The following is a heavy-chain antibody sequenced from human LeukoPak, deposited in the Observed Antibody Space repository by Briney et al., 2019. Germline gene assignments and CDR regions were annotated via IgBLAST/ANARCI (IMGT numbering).Heavy chain of an antibody. D-gene: IGHD1-26*01. Sequence: SETLSLTCAVSGGSISSNSYYWGWIRQLPGKGLEWIGTMYYSGSTYYNPSLKSRVTISIDTSKNQFSLELSSVTATDTAIYYCARQGGGGRAFDIWAQGTMVTVSS. CDR3: ARQGGGGRAFDI. J-gene: IGHJ3*02. V-gene: IGHV4-39*01. CDR2: MYYSGST. CDR1: GGSISSNSYY.